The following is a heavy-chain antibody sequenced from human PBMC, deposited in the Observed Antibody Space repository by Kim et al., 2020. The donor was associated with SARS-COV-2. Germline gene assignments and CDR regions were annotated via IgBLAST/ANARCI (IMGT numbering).Heavy chain of an antibody. Sequence: DTYYPGSVKGRFTISRENAKNSLYLQMNSLRAGDTAVYYCARASLRAFDIWGQGTMVTVSS. CDR3: ARASLRAFDI. CDR2: DT. V-gene: IGHV3-13*01. J-gene: IGHJ3*02.